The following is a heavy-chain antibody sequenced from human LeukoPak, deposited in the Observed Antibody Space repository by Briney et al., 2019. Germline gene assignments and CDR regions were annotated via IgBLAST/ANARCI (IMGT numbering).Heavy chain of an antibody. Sequence: ASVTVSCKAFGYTFTSNYMHWVRQAPGHPPEGMGVISPSGGSTTYAQKFQGRVTLTRDMSTSTDYLELSSLRSEDTAVYYCARDNSVRDEAWWFNPWGQGTLVTVSS. CDR1: GYTFTSNY. V-gene: IGHV1-46*01. J-gene: IGHJ5*02. CDR3: ARDNSVRDEAWWFNP. CDR2: ISPSGGST. D-gene: IGHD5-24*01.